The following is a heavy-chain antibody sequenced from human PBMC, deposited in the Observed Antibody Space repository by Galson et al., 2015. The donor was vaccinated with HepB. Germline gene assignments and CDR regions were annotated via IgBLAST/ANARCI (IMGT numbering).Heavy chain of an antibody. CDR3: ARDDGYNSGWGY. CDR2: ITPKRGDT. CDR1: GYTFSDHY. D-gene: IGHD6-19*01. J-gene: IGHJ4*02. V-gene: IGHV1-2*02. Sequence: VKVSCKASGYTFSDHYIQWVRQAPGQGLEWMGWITPKRGDTNYAQTFKGRVTMTRDTSTSTAYLEVSGLRTDDTAMYYCARDDGYNSGWGYWGQGTLVTVSS.